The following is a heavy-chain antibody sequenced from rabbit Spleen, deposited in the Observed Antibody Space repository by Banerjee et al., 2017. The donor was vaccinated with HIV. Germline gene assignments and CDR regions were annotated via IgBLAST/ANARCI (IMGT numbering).Heavy chain of an antibody. Sequence: QSLEESGGDLVKPGASLTLTCIASGVSFSGDSYMCWVRQAPGKGLEWIGYIDLLFGSTYYASWVNGRFTISSHNAQNTLYLQLNSLTVADTATYFCVRGASSSGYYNLWGPGTLVTVS. V-gene: IGHV1S40*01. CDR2: IDLLFGST. J-gene: IGHJ4*01. D-gene: IGHD1-1*01. CDR3: VRGASSSGYYNL. CDR1: GVSFSGDSY.